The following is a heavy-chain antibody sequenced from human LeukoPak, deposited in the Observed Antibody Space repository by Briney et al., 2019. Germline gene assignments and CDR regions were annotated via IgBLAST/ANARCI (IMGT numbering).Heavy chain of an antibody. CDR3: ARDLTHRRNYDNSGYQIVPAF. D-gene: IGHD3-22*01. J-gene: IGHJ4*02. CDR2: IYSDNT. Sequence: GGSLRLSCTVSGFTVSSNSMSWVRQAPGKGLEWVSFIYSDNTHYSDSVKGRFTISRDNSKNTLYLQMNSLRADDTAVYYCARDLTHRRNYDNSGYQIVPAFWGQGTLVTVSS. CDR1: GFTVSSNS. V-gene: IGHV3-53*01.